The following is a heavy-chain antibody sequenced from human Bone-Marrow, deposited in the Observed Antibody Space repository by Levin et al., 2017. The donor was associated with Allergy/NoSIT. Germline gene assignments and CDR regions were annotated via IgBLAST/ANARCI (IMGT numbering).Heavy chain of an antibody. D-gene: IGHD3-16*02. CDR3: ATHSSLLRPFDV. Sequence: PSETLSLTCTGSGGSINSGNFYWAWIRQPPGKGLEWIGSLFSSESTYYTSSLKTRMSISLDTSKNQFSLSLTSVTAADTAVYYCATHSSLLRPFDVWGQGTVVIVSA. CDR1: GGSINSGNFY. CDR2: LFSSEST. V-gene: IGHV4-39*01. J-gene: IGHJ3*01.